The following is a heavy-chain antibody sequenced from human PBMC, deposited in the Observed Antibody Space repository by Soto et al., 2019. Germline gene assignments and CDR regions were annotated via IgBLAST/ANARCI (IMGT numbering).Heavy chain of an antibody. Sequence: GGSLRLSCAASGFTFSSYAMSWVRQAPGKGLEWVSAISGSGGSTYYADSVKGRFTISRDNSKNTLYLQMNSLRAEDTAVYYCTRWTVVGTPGLGHYYYTMDVWGQGTTVTVSS. CDR2: ISGSGGST. J-gene: IGHJ6*02. V-gene: IGHV3-23*01. D-gene: IGHD3-16*01. CDR1: GFTFSSYA. CDR3: TRWTVVGTPGLGHYYYTMDV.